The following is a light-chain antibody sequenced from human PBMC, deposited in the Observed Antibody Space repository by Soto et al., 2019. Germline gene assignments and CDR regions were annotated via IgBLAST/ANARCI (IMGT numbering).Light chain of an antibody. CDR3: CSYAGNSIYV. J-gene: IGLJ1*01. CDR1: SSDVGSYNL. Sequence: QSALTQPASVSGSPGQSITISCTGTSSDVGSYNLVSWYQQHPGKAPKVMIYEGSKRPSGVSNRFSASKSGTTASLTISGLQAEDEADYYCCSYAGNSIYVFGSGTKVTV. CDR2: EGS. V-gene: IGLV2-23*01.